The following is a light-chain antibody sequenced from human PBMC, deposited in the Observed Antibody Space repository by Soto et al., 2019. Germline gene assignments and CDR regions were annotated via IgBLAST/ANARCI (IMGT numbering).Light chain of an antibody. CDR3: QQYTNWPIT. Sequence: MTQSPSSLSASVGDRVTITCRASQAVGRDYLAWYQHKPGQAPRLLIYGISNRATGIPDRFSGSGSGTEFTLTISSVQPEDVAIYYCQQYTNWPITFGQGTRLEIK. CDR1: QAVGRDY. CDR2: GIS. V-gene: IGKV3D-15*01. J-gene: IGKJ5*01.